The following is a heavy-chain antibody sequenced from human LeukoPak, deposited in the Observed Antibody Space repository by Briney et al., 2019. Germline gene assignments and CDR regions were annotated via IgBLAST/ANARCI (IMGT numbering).Heavy chain of an antibody. CDR2: VHHSGIP. CDR1: GGSISSVSYY. Sequence: PSETLSLTCTVSGGSISSVSYYWGWNRQPPGKGLDWIGSVHHSGIPYYNPSLESRVTISVDTSKNHFSLTLRSVTAADTAVYFCARPDYHSSASYYGPFDYWGQGSLVTVSS. CDR3: ARPDYHSSASYYGPFDY. D-gene: IGHD3-22*01. V-gene: IGHV4-39*02. J-gene: IGHJ4*02.